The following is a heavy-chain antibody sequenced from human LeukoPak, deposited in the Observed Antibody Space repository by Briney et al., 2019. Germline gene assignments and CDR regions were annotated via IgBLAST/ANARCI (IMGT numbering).Heavy chain of an antibody. V-gene: IGHV4-4*02. CDR2: IYHSGST. J-gene: IGHJ4*02. CDR1: GGSISSSNW. CDR3: ARDRRAVAGPSFDY. Sequence: PSETLSLTCAVSGGSISSSNWWSWVRQPPGKGLEWIGEIYHSGSTNYNPSLKSRVTISVDKSKNQFSLKLSSVTAADTAVYYCARDRRAVAGPSFDYWGQGTLVTVSS. D-gene: IGHD6-19*01.